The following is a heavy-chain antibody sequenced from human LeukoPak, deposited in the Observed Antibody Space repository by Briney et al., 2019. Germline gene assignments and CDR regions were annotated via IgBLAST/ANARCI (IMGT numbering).Heavy chain of an antibody. Sequence: SETLSLTCTVSGGSISSSSYYWGWIRQPPGKGLEWIGSIYYSGSTYYNPSLKSRVTISVDTSKNQFSLKLSSVTAADTAVYYCARARPYYYGTGSNYYYYYMDVWGKGTTVTVSS. CDR1: GGSISSSSYY. V-gene: IGHV4-39*01. CDR3: ARARPYYYGTGSNYYYYYMDV. J-gene: IGHJ6*03. CDR2: IYYSGST. D-gene: IGHD3-10*01.